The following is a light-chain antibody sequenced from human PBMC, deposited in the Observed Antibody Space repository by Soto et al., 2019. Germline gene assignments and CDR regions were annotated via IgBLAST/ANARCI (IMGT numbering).Light chain of an antibody. CDR2: EVS. V-gene: IGLV2-8*01. Sequence: QSALTQPPSASGSPGQSVTISCTGTSIDVGGYNYVSWYQQHPGKAPKLMIYEVSKRPSGVPDRFSGSKSGNTASLTVSGLQAEDEADYYCSSYAGSNNLVFGGGTKLIVL. J-gene: IGLJ2*01. CDR3: SSYAGSNNLV. CDR1: SIDVGGYNY.